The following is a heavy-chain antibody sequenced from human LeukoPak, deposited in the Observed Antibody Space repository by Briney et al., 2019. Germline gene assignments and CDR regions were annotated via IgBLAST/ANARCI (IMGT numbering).Heavy chain of an antibody. CDR1: GFTVSSNY. CDR3: ALGYCSSTSCYAGDY. V-gene: IGHV3-53*01. Sequence: PGGSLGLSCAASGFTVSSNYMSWVRQAPGKGLEWVSVIYSGGSTYYADSVKGRFTISRDNSKNTLYLQMSSLRAEDTAVYYCALGYCSSTSCYAGDYWGQGTLVTVSS. J-gene: IGHJ4*02. CDR2: IYSGGST. D-gene: IGHD2-2*01.